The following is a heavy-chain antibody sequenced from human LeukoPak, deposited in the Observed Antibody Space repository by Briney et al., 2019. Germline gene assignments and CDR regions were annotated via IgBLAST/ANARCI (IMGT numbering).Heavy chain of an antibody. V-gene: IGHV3-21*01. CDR2: ISSSSSYI. D-gene: IGHD1-26*01. Sequence: GGSLRLSCAASGFTVSSNYMSWVRQAPGKGLEWVSSISSSSSYIYCADSVKGRFTISRDNAKNSLYLQMNSLRAEDTAVYYCARAYSGSATDYWGQGTLVTVSS. CDR1: GFTVSSNY. J-gene: IGHJ4*02. CDR3: ARAYSGSATDY.